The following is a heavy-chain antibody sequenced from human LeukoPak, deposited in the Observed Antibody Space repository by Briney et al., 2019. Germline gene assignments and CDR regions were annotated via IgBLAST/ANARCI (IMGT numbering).Heavy chain of an antibody. J-gene: IGHJ4*02. V-gene: IGHV3-21*01. Sequence: PGGSLRLSCAASGFTFSSYSMNWVRQAPGKGLEWVSSISSSSSYIYYADSVKGRFTISRDNAKNSLYLQMNSLRAEDTAVYYCARDHSGSYYSTFDYWGQGTLVTVSS. CDR2: ISSSSSYI. D-gene: IGHD3-10*01. CDR3: ARDHSGSYYSTFDY. CDR1: GFTFSSYS.